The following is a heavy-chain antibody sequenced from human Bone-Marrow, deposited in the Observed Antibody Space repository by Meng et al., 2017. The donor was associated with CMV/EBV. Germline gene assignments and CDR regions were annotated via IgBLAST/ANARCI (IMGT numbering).Heavy chain of an antibody. CDR2: IYHSGST. V-gene: IGHV4-4*02. CDR1: GSISSSNW. Sequence: GSISSSNWWSWVRQPPGKGLEWIGEIYHSGSTNYNPSLKSRVTISVDKSKNQFSLKLSSVTAADTAVYYCARGRDSSSWYRYYFDYWGQGTLVTVSS. CDR3: ARGRDSSSWYRYYFDY. J-gene: IGHJ4*02. D-gene: IGHD6-13*01.